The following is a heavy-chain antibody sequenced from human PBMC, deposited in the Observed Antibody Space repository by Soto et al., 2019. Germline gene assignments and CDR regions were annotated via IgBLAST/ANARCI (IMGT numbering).Heavy chain of an antibody. Sequence: EVQLVESGGGLVKPGGSLRLSCAASGFTFSNAWMSWVRQAPGKGLEWVGRIKSKTDGGTTDYAAPMKGRFTISRDDSKNTLYLQMNSLKTEDTAVYYCTTSVILLWFGELFYYFDYWGQGTLVTVSS. CDR2: IKSKTDGGTT. J-gene: IGHJ4*02. CDR3: TTSVILLWFGELFYYFDY. D-gene: IGHD3-10*01. CDR1: GFTFSNAW. V-gene: IGHV3-15*01.